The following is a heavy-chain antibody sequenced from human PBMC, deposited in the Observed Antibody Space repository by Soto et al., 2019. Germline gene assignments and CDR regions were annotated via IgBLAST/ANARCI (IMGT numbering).Heavy chain of an antibody. CDR2: ISSSSSYT. D-gene: IGHD5-12*01. J-gene: IGHJ4*02. CDR3: ARSPGYDSIVFDY. V-gene: IGHV3-11*05. CDR1: GFTFSDYY. Sequence: QVQLVESGGSLVKPGGSLRLSCAASGFTFSDYYMSWIRQSPGKGLEWVSYISSSSSYTNYADSVKGRFTISRDNAKNSLYLQMNSLRAEDTAVYYCARSPGYDSIVFDYWGQGTLVTVSS.